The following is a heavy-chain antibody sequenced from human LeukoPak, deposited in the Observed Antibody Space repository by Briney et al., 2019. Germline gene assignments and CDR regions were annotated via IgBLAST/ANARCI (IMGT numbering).Heavy chain of an antibody. CDR3: ARQGQLAPFDY. CDR1: GGSISSSSYY. V-gene: IGHV4-39*01. CDR2: IYYSGST. Sequence: SETLSLTCTVSGGSISSSSYYWGWIRQPPGKGLEWIGSIYYSGSTYYNPSLKSRVTISVDTSKNQFSLKLSSVTAADTAVYYCARQGQLAPFDYWGQGTLVTVSS. D-gene: IGHD6-6*01. J-gene: IGHJ4*02.